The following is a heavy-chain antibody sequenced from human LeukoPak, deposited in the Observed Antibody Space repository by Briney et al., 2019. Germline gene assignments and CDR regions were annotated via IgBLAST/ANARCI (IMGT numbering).Heavy chain of an antibody. CDR2: IYYSGST. CDR3: ARGGIAARRYYYYYMDV. CDR1: GGSISSYY. V-gene: IGHV4-59*01. D-gene: IGHD6-6*01. Sequence: PSETLSLTCTVSGGSISSYYWSWIRQPPGKGLEWIGYIYYSGSTNYNPSLKSRVTISVDTSKNQFSLKLSSVTAADTAVYYCARGGIAARRYYYYYMDVWGKGTTVTVSS. J-gene: IGHJ6*03.